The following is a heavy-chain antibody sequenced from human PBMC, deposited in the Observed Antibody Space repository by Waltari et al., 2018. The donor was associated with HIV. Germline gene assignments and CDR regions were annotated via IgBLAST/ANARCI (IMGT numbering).Heavy chain of an antibody. CDR2: TYYRSKWYS. J-gene: IGHJ4*02. V-gene: IGHV6-1*01. CDR1: GDSVSNNSAV. Sequence: QVQLQQSGPGLVKPSQTLSLTCAISGDSVSNNSAVWNWIRQSPSRGLEWRGRTYYRSKWYSGFAGSVTSRMSMNPDTAKNQLSLQLNSVSSEDTAVYYCSRDFDYWGQGTLVTVSS. CDR3: SRDFDY.